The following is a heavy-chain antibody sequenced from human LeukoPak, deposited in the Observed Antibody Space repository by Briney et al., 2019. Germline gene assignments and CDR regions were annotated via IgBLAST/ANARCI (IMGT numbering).Heavy chain of an antibody. CDR2: ISAYNGNT. V-gene: IGHV1-18*01. CDR1: GYTFTSYG. CDR3: AREDTAMVNYYYYGMDV. J-gene: IGHJ6*02. Sequence: ASVKVSCKASGYTFTSYGISWVRQAPGQGLEWMGWISAYNGNTNYAQKLQGRVTMTTDTSTSTAYMELRSLRSDDTAVYYCAREDTAMVNYYYYGMDVWGQGTTVTVSS. D-gene: IGHD5-18*01.